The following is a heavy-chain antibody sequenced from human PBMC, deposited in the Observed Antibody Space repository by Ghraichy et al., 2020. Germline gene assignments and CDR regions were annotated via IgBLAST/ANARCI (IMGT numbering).Heavy chain of an antibody. D-gene: IGHD2-2*01. CDR3: ARTFEVPATFRGWFDR. J-gene: IGHJ5*02. Sequence: ASVKVSCKASGYTFTSYGISWVRQAPGQGLEWMGWISAYNGNTNYAQKLQGRVTMTTDTSTSTAYMELRSLRSDDTAVYYCARTFEVPATFRGWFDRWRQETVVSVSP. V-gene: IGHV1-18*04. CDR2: ISAYNGNT. CDR1: GYTFTSYG.